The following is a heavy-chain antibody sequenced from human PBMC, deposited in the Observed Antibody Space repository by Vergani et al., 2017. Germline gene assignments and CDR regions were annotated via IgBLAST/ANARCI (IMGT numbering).Heavy chain of an antibody. D-gene: IGHD5-18*01. CDR3: AGGVTRYYYYYMYV. V-gene: IGHV4-34*01. CDR2: INHSGST. J-gene: IGHJ6*03. CDR1: GGSFSGYY. Sequence: QVQLQQWGAGLLKPSETLSLTCAVYGGSFSGYYWSWIRKPPGQGLEGIGEINHSGSTNYNPSLKSRVTISVDTSKNQFSLKLSSVTAADTAVYYCAGGVTRYYYYYMYVWGKGTTVTVSS.